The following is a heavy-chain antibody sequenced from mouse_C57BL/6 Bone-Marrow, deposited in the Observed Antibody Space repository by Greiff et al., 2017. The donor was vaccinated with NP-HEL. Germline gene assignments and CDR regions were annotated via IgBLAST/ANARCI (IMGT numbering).Heavy chain of an antibody. CDR3: ARSITTVVARYFAV. CDR2: INPYNGGT. V-gene: IGHV1-19*01. J-gene: IGHJ1*03. Sequence: VQLQQSGPVLVKPGASVKMSCKASGYTFTDYYMNWVKQSHGKSLEWIGVINPYNGGTSYNQKFKGKATLTVDKSSSTAYMELNSLTSEDSAVYYSARSITTVVARYFAVWGTGSTVTVSS. D-gene: IGHD1-1*01. CDR1: GYTFTDYY.